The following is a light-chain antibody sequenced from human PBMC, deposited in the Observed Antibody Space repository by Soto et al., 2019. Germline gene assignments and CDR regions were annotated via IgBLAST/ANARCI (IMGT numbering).Light chain of an antibody. CDR2: TTN. V-gene: IGLV1-44*01. J-gene: IGLJ1*01. CDR1: SSNIGTSS. CDR3: AAWDDSLNGHV. Sequence: QSVLTQPHSASGTPGQRVTISCSGSSSNIGTSSVHWFQQLPGTPPKLLISTTNQRPSGVPERFSGSKSGTSASLAISGLQSEDEADYYCAAWDDSLNGHVLGTGTKVTVL.